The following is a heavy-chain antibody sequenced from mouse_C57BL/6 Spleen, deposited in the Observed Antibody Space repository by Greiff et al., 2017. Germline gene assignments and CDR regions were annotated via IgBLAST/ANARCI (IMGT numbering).Heavy chain of an antibody. V-gene: IGHV1-26*01. CDR3: ARWLLHDY. CDR1: GYTFTDYY. CDR2: INPNNGGT. D-gene: IGHD1-2*01. Sequence: VQLQQSGPELVKPGASVKISCKASGYTFTDYYMNWVKQSHGKSLAWIGNINPNNGGTSYNQKFKGKATLTVDQSSSTAYMELRSLTSEDSAVYYCARWLLHDYWGQGTTRTVSS. J-gene: IGHJ2*01.